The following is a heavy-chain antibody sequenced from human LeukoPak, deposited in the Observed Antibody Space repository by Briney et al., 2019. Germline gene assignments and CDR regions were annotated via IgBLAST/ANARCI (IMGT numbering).Heavy chain of an antibody. CDR1: GGTFSSYA. CDR3: ARAPPYSSSWYGVGGWFDP. Sequence: SVKVSCKASGGTFSSYAITWVRQAPGQGLEWMGGIISIFGTANYAQKFQGRVTITADESTSTAYLELSSLRSEDTAVYYCARAPPYSSSWYGVGGWFDPWGQGTLVTVSS. D-gene: IGHD6-13*01. J-gene: IGHJ5*02. V-gene: IGHV1-69*13. CDR2: IISIFGTA.